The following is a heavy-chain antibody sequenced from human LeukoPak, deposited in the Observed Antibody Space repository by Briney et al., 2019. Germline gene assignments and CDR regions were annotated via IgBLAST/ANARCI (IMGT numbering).Heavy chain of an antibody. CDR1: GFTFSSYW. D-gene: IGHD3-10*01. J-gene: IGHJ4*02. V-gene: IGHV3-74*01. CDR3: ARTVPGYFFDY. Sequence: PGGSLRLSCAASGFTFSSYWMHWVRHAPGKGRVWVSRINTDGSSTIYADSVKGGFTIYREKAKNTLYLQMNSLRAEDTAVYYCARTVPGYFFDYWGQGTLVTVSS. CDR2: INTDGSST.